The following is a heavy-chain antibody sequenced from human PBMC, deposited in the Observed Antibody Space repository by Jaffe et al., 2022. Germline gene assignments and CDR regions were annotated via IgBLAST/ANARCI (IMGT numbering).Heavy chain of an antibody. CDR2: IRSKAYGGTT. CDR3: TRVWSRRQQLVPNDY. J-gene: IGHJ4*02. CDR1: GFTFGDYA. V-gene: IGHV3-49*04. D-gene: IGHD6-13*01. Sequence: EVQLVESGGGLVQPGRSLRLSCTASGFTFGDYAMSWVRQAPGKGLEWVGFIRSKAYGGTTEYAASVKGRFTISRDDSKSIAYLQMNSLKTEDTAVYYCTRVWSRRQQLVPNDYWGQGTLVTVSS.